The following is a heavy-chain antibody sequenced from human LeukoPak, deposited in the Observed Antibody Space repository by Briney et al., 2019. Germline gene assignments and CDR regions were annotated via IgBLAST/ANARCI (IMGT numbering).Heavy chain of an antibody. V-gene: IGHV3-66*01. D-gene: IGHD3-16*01. Sequence: GGSLRLSCATSGFTVNSNYMSWVRPASGKGLEWVSVIYSGGHTYYADSVKGRFTISRDNSKNTLYLQMNSLRVEDTAVYYCARDKLGIDYWGQGTLVTVSS. CDR3: ARDKLGIDY. J-gene: IGHJ4*02. CDR2: IYSGGHT. CDR1: GFTVNSNY.